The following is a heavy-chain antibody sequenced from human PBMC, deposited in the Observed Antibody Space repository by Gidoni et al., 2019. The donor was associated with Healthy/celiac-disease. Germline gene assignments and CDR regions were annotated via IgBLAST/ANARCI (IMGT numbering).Heavy chain of an antibody. J-gene: IGHJ5*02. CDR1: VYTFTSYD. CDR3: ARCPVVPAAHKAGWFDP. V-gene: IGHV1-8*01. CDR2: MNPNSGNT. Sequence: QVQLVQSGAEVKKPGASVKVSCKASVYTFTSYDINWVRQATGQGLEWMGWMNPNSGNTGYAQKFQGRVTMTRNTSISTAYMELSSLRSEDTAVYYCARCPVVPAAHKAGWFDPWGQGTLVTVSS. D-gene: IGHD2-2*01.